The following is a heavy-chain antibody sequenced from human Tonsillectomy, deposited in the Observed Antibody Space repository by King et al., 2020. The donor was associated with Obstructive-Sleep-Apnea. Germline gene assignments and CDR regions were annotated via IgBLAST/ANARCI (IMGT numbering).Heavy chain of an antibody. CDR2: IYSSGAA. D-gene: IGHD2-21*01. CDR1: GASITTYH. J-gene: IGHJ6*02. V-gene: IGHV4-59*01. Sequence: QLQESGPGLVKPSETLSLTCTVSGASITTYHWSWVRRPPGKGLEWIGYIYSSGAARYNPSLKSRVTISVDTSKNQFSLKLNSMTAADTAVYYCARDRTPPRGGDAFYYYGMDVWGQGTTVNVS. CDR3: ARDRTPPRGGDAFYYYGMDV.